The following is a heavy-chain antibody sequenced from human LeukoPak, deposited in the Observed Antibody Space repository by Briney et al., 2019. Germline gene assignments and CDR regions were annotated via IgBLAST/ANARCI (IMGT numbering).Heavy chain of an antibody. CDR3: AREFEGQEAGAYGSGSYDVFDI. V-gene: IGHV3-74*01. D-gene: IGHD3-10*01. CDR1: GFTFSNYW. J-gene: IGHJ3*02. Sequence: QPGGSLRLFCAASGFTFSNYWMHWVRRAPGKGLVWVSRITSDASSTSYAGSVKGRFTISRDNAKNTLYLRMNSLRAEDTAVYYCAREFEGQEAGAYGSGSYDVFDIWGQGTMVTVSS. CDR2: ITSDASST.